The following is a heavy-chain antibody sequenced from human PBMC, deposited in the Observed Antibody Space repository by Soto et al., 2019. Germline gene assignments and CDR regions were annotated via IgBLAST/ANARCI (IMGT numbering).Heavy chain of an antibody. Sequence: GGSLRLSCAASGFTFSSYGMHWVRQAPGKGLEWVAVISYDGSNKYYADSVKGRFTISRDNSKNTLYLQMNSLRAEDTAVYYCAKDQLERYYYYYMDVWGKGTTVTVSS. CDR2: ISYDGSNK. CDR3: AKDQLERYYYYYMDV. CDR1: GFTFSSYG. V-gene: IGHV3-30*18. J-gene: IGHJ6*03. D-gene: IGHD1-1*01.